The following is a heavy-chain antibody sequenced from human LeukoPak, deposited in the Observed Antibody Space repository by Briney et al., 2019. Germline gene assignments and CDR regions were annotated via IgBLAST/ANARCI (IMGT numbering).Heavy chain of an antibody. CDR1: GGSMSSSSYY. V-gene: IGHV4-39*01. CDR2: IYYSGKT. D-gene: IGHD3-16*02. CDR3: ARPYRIRTAFDI. Sequence: SETLSLTCTVSGGSMSSSSYYWGWIRQPPGKGLEWIGSIYYSGKTYYNPSLKSRVTMSADTAKNQFSLKLSSVTAADTAVYYCARPYRIRTAFDIWGQGTMVTVSS. J-gene: IGHJ3*02.